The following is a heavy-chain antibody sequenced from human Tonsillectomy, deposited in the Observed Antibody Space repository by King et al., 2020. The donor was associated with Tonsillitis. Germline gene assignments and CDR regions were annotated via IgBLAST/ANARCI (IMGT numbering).Heavy chain of an antibody. CDR2: IYYSGST. Sequence: QLQESGPGLVKPSQTLSLTCSVSGGSISSGGYYWSWIRQHPGKGLEWIGYIYYSGSTYYKPSLKSRLTISVDTSKNQFSLKLSSVTAADTAVYYCAGPGTTLRAFDIWGQGTMVTVSS. V-gene: IGHV4-31*03. D-gene: IGHD4-17*01. CDR1: GGSISSGGYY. CDR3: AGPGTTLRAFDI. J-gene: IGHJ3*02.